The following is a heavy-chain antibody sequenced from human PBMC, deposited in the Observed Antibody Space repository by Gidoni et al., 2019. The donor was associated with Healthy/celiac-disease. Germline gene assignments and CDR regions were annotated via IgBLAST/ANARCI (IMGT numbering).Heavy chain of an antibody. D-gene: IGHD4-17*01. CDR2: ISSSSSTI. CDR3: ARDTGGDYRWFDP. Sequence: EVQLVESGGGLVQLGGSLRLSCAASGFTFSSYSMNWVRQAPGKGLEWVSYISSSSSTIYYADSVKGRFTISRDNAKNSLYLQRNSLRDEDTAVYYCARDTGGDYRWFDPWGQGTLVTVSS. CDR1: GFTFSSYS. V-gene: IGHV3-48*02. J-gene: IGHJ5*02.